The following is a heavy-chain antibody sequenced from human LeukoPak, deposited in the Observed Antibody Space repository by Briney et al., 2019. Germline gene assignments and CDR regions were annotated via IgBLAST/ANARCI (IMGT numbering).Heavy chain of an antibody. Sequence: GRSLRLSCAASGFTFDDYAMHWVRQAPGKGLEWVSGISWNSGSIGYADSVKGRFTISRDNAKNSLYLQMNSLRAEDMALYYCAKDRGGGIAAAGPWFDPWGQGTLVTVSS. J-gene: IGHJ5*02. CDR1: GFTFDDYA. CDR3: AKDRGGGIAAAGPWFDP. D-gene: IGHD6-13*01. V-gene: IGHV3-9*03. CDR2: ISWNSGSI.